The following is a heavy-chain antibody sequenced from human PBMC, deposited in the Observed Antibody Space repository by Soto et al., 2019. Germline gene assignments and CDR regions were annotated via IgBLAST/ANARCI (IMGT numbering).Heavy chain of an antibody. V-gene: IGHV4-59*01. CDR3: ARVRNWNYSIFDY. CDR1: GGSISSYY. J-gene: IGHJ4*02. Sequence: SETLSLTCTVSGGSISSYYWSWIRQPPGKGLEWIGYIYYSGSTNYNPSLKSRVTISVDTSKNQFSLKLSSVTAADTAVYYCARVRNWNYSIFDYWGQGTLVTVSS. CDR2: IYYSGST. D-gene: IGHD1-7*01.